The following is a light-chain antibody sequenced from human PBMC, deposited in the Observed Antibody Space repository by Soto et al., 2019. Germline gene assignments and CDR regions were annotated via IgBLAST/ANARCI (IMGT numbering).Light chain of an antibody. J-gene: IGLJ3*02. V-gene: IGLV2-8*01. CDR3: SSYAGSNNLV. CDR1: SSDIGGYDY. Sequence: QSVLTQPPSASGSPGQSVTISCTGTSSDIGGYDYVSWYQQHPGKAPKLIIYEVNKRPSGVSDRFSGSKSGNTASLTVSGLQADDEADYYCSSYAGSNNLVFAGGTKLTVL. CDR2: EVN.